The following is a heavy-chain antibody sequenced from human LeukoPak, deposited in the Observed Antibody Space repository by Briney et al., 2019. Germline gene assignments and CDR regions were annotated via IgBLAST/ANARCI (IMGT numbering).Heavy chain of an antibody. V-gene: IGHV3-30*04. CDR3: AKGVVVAPDVTPFDY. CDR2: ISYDGSNK. CDR1: GFTFSSYA. Sequence: GGSLRLSCAASGFTFSSYAMHWVRQAPGKGLEWVAVISYDGSNKYYADSVKGRFTISRDNSKNTLYLQMNSLRAEDTAVYYCAKGVVVAPDVTPFDYWGQGTLVTVSS. D-gene: IGHD2-2*01. J-gene: IGHJ4*02.